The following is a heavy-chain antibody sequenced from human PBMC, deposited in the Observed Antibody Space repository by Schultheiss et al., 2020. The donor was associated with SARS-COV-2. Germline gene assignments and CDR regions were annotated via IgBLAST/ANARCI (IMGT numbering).Heavy chain of an antibody. V-gene: IGHV3-21*04. CDR2: ISGSGGST. CDR3: TRWDTAMVV. CDR1: GFTFSSYG. Sequence: GGSLRLSCAASGFTFSSYGMHWVRQAPGKGLEWVSAISGSGGSTYYADSVKGRFTISRDNAKNSLYLQMNSLRAEDTAVYYCTRWDTAMVVWGQGTLVTVSS. D-gene: IGHD5-18*01. J-gene: IGHJ4*02.